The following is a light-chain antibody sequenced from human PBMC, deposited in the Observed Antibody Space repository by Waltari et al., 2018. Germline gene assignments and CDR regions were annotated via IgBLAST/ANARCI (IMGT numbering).Light chain of an antibody. CDR1: QGISSY. Sequence: IQLTQSPSSLSASVGDRVNITCRASQGISSYLAWYQQKPGKAPNLLNYAASTLQSGVPSRFSGSGSGTDFTLTISSLQPEDFATYYCQQLNSYLTFGQGTRL. J-gene: IGKJ5*01. CDR2: AAS. CDR3: QQLNSYLT. V-gene: IGKV1-9*01.